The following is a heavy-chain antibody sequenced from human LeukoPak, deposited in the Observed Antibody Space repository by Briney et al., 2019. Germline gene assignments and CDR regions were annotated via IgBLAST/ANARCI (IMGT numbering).Heavy chain of an antibody. CDR3: ASHLNGGTHPLHK. D-gene: IGHD2-8*01. CDR2: IHYDGRT. V-gene: IGHV4-59*08. CDR1: GASMSGQH. J-gene: IGHJ4*02. Sequence: SETLSLTCTVSGASMSGQHWSWIRQHPGKGLEWMAWIHYDGRTNYNPSPKRRLSLSVDTSTNQFSLSLNSVTAADTAVYFCASHLNGGTHPLHKGGAGIRVIVSP.